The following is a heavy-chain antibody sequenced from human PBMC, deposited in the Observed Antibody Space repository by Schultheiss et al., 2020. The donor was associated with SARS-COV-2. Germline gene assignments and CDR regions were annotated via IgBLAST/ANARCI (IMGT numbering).Heavy chain of an antibody. CDR2: ISSSSSYI. CDR3: ARGPKYSYGFYYYYGMDV. D-gene: IGHD5-18*01. J-gene: IGHJ6*02. V-gene: IGHV3-21*01. Sequence: GGSLRLSCAASGITFSSYEMNWVRQAPGKGLEWVSSISSSSSYIYYADSVKGRFTISRDNAKNSLYLQMNSLRAEDTAVYYCARGPKYSYGFYYYYGMDVWGQGTTVTVSS. CDR1: GITFSSYE.